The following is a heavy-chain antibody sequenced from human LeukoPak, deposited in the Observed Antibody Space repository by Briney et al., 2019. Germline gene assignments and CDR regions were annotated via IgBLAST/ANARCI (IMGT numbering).Heavy chain of an antibody. V-gene: IGHV3-74*01. Sequence: GGSLRLSCTASGFTFSTAWMHWARQTPGKGLVWVSHINGDGRRINYADDVKGRFTISRDNAKNTLYLQMNSLRVEDTAVYYCVRDLPRTSGPWGQGTLVTVSS. CDR1: GFTFSTAW. D-gene: IGHD3-10*01. J-gene: IGHJ5*02. CDR2: INGDGRRI. CDR3: VRDLPRTSGP.